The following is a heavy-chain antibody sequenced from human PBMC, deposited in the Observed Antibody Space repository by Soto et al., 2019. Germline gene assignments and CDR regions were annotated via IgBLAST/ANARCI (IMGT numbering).Heavy chain of an antibody. D-gene: IGHD3-22*01. CDR1: GDSISTFY. J-gene: IGHJ4*02. CDR3: ARGRTVRNYADDSSDYFYFFDY. CDR2: VYYTGST. Sequence: ETLSLTCTVSGDSISTFYWGWMRQSPGKELEWIGYVYYTGSTNYNPSLKSRVTIPVDRSKNQFSLKLTSANAADTAVYYCARGRTVRNYADDSSDYFYFFDYWGQGTQVTVSS. V-gene: IGHV4-59*01.